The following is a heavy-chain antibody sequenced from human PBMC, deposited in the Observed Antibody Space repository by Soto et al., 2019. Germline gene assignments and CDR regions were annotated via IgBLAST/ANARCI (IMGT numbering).Heavy chain of an antibody. D-gene: IGHD3-3*01. CDR3: AKEGPITIFGVVFSYYGMDV. V-gene: IGHV3-30*18. Sequence: QVQLVESGGGVVQPGRSLRLSCAASGFTFSSYGMHWVRQAPGKGLEWVAVISYDGSNKYYADSVKGRFTISRDNSKNSLYLQMNSLRAEDTAVYYCAKEGPITIFGVVFSYYGMDVWGQGTTVTVSS. J-gene: IGHJ6*02. CDR2: ISYDGSNK. CDR1: GFTFSSYG.